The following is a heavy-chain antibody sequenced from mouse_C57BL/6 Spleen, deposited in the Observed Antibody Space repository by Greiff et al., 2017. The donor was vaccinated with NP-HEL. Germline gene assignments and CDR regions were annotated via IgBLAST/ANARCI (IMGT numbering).Heavy chain of an antibody. CDR2: IYPRSGNT. CDR1: GYTFTSYG. CDR3: ARSGIITSSFDY. J-gene: IGHJ2*01. D-gene: IGHD1-1*01. V-gene: IGHV1-81*01. Sequence: VKLQESGAELARPGASVKLSCKASGYTFTSYGISWVKQRTGQGLEWIGEIYPRSGNTYYNEKFKGKATLTADKSSSTAYMELRSLTSEDSAVYFCARSGIITSSFDYWGQGTALTVSS.